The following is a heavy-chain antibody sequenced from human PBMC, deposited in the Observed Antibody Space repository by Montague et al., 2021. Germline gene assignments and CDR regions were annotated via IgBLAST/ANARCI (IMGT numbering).Heavy chain of an antibody. CDR1: SGSISSFS. CDR2: LYDSGDT. V-gene: IGHV4-59*01. D-gene: IGHD6-19*01. CDR3: AKERGLSIAWYGENDS. J-gene: IGHJ4*02. Sequence: SETLSLTCIVSSGSISSFSWAWIRQAPGKALEWIGHLYDSGDTYYNPSLHSRLTFSLDTSRNQFFLRLTSVTAADTAVYYCAKERGLSIAWYGENDSWGQGTLVTVSS.